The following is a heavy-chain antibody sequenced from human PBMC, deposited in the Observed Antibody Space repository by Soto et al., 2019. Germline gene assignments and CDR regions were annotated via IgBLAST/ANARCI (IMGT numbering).Heavy chain of an antibody. CDR3: AKDLSLSGGNTNGYYDY. Sequence: PGGSLRLSCAASGFTFSRDAMSWVRQAPGSGLECFSLISGGGETTYYAGSVKGRFTISRDNSKNTLYLEMSSLRAEDTGLYFCAKDLSLSGGNTNGYYDYWGQGTRVTVSS. D-gene: IGHD4-4*01. V-gene: IGHV3-23*01. J-gene: IGHJ4*02. CDR1: GFTFSRDA. CDR2: ISGGGETT.